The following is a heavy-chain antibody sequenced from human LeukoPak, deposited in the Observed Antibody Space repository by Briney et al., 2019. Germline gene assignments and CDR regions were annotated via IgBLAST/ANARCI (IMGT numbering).Heavy chain of an antibody. V-gene: IGHV3-48*03. CDR2: ITSSGSSI. D-gene: IGHD3-22*01. CDR3: ARLNYDNTSYYSNYFEY. J-gene: IGHJ4*02. CDR1: GFSLSTYE. Sequence: PGGSLRLSCAASGFSLSTYEMNWVRQAPGKGLEWVAYITSSGSSIYYGDSVKGRFTISRDNAKNSLYLQMNSLRAEDTAVYYCARLNYDNTSYYSNYFEYWGQGTLVTVSS.